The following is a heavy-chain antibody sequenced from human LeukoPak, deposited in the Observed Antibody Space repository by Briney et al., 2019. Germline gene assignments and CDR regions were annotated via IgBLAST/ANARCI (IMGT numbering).Heavy chain of an antibody. D-gene: IGHD4-11*01. J-gene: IGHJ6*03. Sequence: ASVKVSCKSSGYTFTIYGISWVRQAPGQGLEWMGWNSAHNGNAKYAQKLQGRVTMTTDTSTSTAYMELRSLRSDDTAVYYCARALYSNYVYYYYYMDVWGEGTTVTVSS. CDR2: NSAHNGNA. V-gene: IGHV1-18*01. CDR3: ARALYSNYVYYYYYMDV. CDR1: GYTFTIYG.